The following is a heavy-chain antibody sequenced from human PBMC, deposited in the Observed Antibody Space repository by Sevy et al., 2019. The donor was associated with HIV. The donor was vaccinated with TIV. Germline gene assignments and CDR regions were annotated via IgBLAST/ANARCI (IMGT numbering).Heavy chain of an antibody. CDR2: ISYDGSNK. D-gene: IGHD3-22*01. CDR1: GFTFSSYA. J-gene: IGHJ6*02. Sequence: GGSLRLSCVASGFTFSSYAMHWVRQAPGKGLEWVAVISYDGSNKYYADSVKGRFTISRDNSKNTLYLQMNSLRAEDTAVYYCAREGGDSSGYYYVFNHYYYYGMDVWGQGTTVTVSS. V-gene: IGHV3-30-3*01. CDR3: AREGGDSSGYYYVFNHYYYYGMDV.